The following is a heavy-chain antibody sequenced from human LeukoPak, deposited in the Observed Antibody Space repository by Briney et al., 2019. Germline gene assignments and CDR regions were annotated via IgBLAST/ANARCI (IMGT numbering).Heavy chain of an antibody. D-gene: IGHD3-10*01. Sequence: SETLSLTCTVSGGSTRHPLGSAIRNFYWSWIRQSPGKGLEWIGSMYYSGSTFYNPSLKSRVNISLDTSKNQFSLKMTSVAAADTATYYCARGHPMVRGVIIRTQNYFDYWGQGTLVTVSS. J-gene: IGHJ4*02. CDR3: ARGHPMVRGVIIRTQNYFDY. CDR2: MYYSGST. CDR1: GGSTRHPLGSAIRNFY. V-gene: IGHV4-61*01.